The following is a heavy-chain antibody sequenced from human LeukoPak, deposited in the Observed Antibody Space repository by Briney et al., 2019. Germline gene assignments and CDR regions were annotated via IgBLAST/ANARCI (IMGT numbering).Heavy chain of an antibody. CDR2: ISWNSGSI. CDR1: GFTFDDYA. CDR3: AKGRSGWYPDY. Sequence: PGGSLRLSCAASGFTFDDYAMHWVRQAPGRGLEWVSGISWNSGSIGYADSVKGRFTISRDNAKNSLCLQMNSLRAEDTALYYCAKGRSGWYPDYWGQGTLVTVSS. D-gene: IGHD6-19*01. V-gene: IGHV3-9*01. J-gene: IGHJ4*02.